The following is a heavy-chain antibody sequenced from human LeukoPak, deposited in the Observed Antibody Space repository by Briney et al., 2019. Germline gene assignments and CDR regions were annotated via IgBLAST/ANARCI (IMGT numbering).Heavy chain of an antibody. CDR3: ARDPRGPDY. J-gene: IGHJ4*02. Sequence: GGSLRLSCAASGFTFSRYEMSWIRQAPGKGLEWISYISPSGTTMYYVDSVKGRFIISRDNAKGSLYLQMNSLRVEDTTVYYCARDPRGPDYWGQGTLVTVSS. V-gene: IGHV3-48*03. CDR1: GFTFSRYE. CDR2: ISPSGTTM.